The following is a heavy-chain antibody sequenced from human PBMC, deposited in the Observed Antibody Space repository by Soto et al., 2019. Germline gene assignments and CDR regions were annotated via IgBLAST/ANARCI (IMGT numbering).Heavy chain of an antibody. D-gene: IGHD6-13*01. Sequence: QVQLVQSGAEVKKPGSSVKVSCKASGGTFSSYTISWVRQAPGQGLEWMGRIIPILGIANYAQKLQGRVTITAEKSTGTAHMELGGLRSEDTGVYYGAGMLSDRAPLVPPSYYYYVMDVWGQGTTVSVS. CDR3: AGMLSDRAPLVPPSYYYYVMDV. CDR1: GGTFSSYT. CDR2: IIPILGIA. V-gene: IGHV1-69*02. J-gene: IGHJ6*02.